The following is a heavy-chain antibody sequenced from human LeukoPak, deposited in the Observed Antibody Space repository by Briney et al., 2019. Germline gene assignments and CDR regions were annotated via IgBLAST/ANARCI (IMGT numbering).Heavy chain of an antibody. J-gene: IGHJ4*02. CDR2: IYYSGST. Sequence: SQTLSLTCTVSGGSVNSGGYSWSWIRQHPGKGLEWIGYIYYSGSTYYNPSLKSRLSISMDTSKNQFSLNLTSVTGADTAAYYCARSGHSGYDFGYWGQGTLVTVSS. CDR3: ARSGHSGYDFGY. V-gene: IGHV4-31*03. D-gene: IGHD5-12*01. CDR1: GGSVNSGGYS.